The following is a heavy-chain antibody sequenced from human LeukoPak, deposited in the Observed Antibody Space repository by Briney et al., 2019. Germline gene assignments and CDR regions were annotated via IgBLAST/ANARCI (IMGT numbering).Heavy chain of an antibody. CDR2: IYYSGST. CDR3: ARHAANWGSRGYFDY. V-gene: IGHV4-59*08. CDR1: GGSISSYY. D-gene: IGHD7-27*01. Sequence: PSETLSLTCTVSGGSISSYYWSWIRQPPGKGLEWIGYIYYSGSTNYNPSLKSRVTISVDTSKNQFSLKLSSVTAADTAVYYCARHAANWGSRGYFDYWGQGTLVTVSS. J-gene: IGHJ4*02.